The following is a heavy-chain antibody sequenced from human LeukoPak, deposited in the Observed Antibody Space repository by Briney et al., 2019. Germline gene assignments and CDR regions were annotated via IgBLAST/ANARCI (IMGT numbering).Heavy chain of an antibody. CDR3: TTQPGIAAAELRFDY. Sequence: RTGGSLRLSCAASGFTFSNAWMSWVRQAPGKGLEWVGRIKSKTDGGTTDYAAPVKGRFTISRDDSKNTLYLQMNSLKTEDTAVYYCTTQPGIAAAELRFDYWGQGTLVTVSS. J-gene: IGHJ4*02. CDR1: GFTFSNAW. D-gene: IGHD6-13*01. V-gene: IGHV3-15*01. CDR2: IKSKTDGGTT.